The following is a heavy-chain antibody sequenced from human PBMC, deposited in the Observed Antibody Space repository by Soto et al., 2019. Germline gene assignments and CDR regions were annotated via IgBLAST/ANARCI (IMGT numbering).Heavy chain of an antibody. Sequence: QVQLVQSGAEVKKPGSSVKVSCKASGGTFSSYAISWVRQAPGQGLEWMGGISPIFGTATYAQKCQGRVTITADKSTSTAYMGLSSLRSEDTAVYSCAISAYSGSSWFWFYSWGHGTVVTGS. D-gene: IGHD6-6*01. CDR1: GGTFSSYA. V-gene: IGHV1-69*06. J-gene: IGHJ5*01. CDR2: ISPIFGTA. CDR3: AISAYSGSSWFWFYS.